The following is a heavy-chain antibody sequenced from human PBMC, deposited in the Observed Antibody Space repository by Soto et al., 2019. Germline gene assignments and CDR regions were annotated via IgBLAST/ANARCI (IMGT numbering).Heavy chain of an antibody. CDR3: ARAKSVWFGELIDY. D-gene: IGHD3-10*01. CDR1: GFTFSSYA. J-gene: IGHJ4*02. V-gene: IGHV3-64*01. Sequence: GGSLRLSCAASGFTFSSYAMHWVRQAPGKGLEYVSAISSNGGSTYYANSVKGRFTISRDNSKNTLYLQMGSLRAEDTAVYYCARAKSVWFGELIDYWGQGTLVTVSS. CDR2: ISSNGGST.